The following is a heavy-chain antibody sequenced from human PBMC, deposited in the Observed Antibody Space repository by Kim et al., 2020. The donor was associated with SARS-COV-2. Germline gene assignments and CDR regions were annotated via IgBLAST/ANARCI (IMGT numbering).Heavy chain of an antibody. V-gene: IGHV4-34*01. J-gene: IGHJ4*02. CDR1: GGSFSFYY. Sequence: SETLCLTCAVYGGSFSFYYWSWIRQAPGKGLEWIGEINHRGSTNYNPSLKSRVTISLGTSKNQFSLRLSSVTAADTAVYYCARGLSARGYSSSLYLDYWGQGDLVTVSS. D-gene: IGHD6-13*01. CDR3: ARGLSARGYSSSLYLDY. CDR2: INHRGST.